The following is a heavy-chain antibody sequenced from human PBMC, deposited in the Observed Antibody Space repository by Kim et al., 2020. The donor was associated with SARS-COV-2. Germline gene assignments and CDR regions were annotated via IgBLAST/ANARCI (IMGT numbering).Heavy chain of an antibody. D-gene: IGHD6-19*01. J-gene: IGHJ4*02. Sequence: GESLKISCKGSRYSFTAYWIGWVRQTPGKGLEWMGIIYPGDFDTRYSPSFEGQVTISADTSINTAYLQWSSLKASDTAMYYCVSGPVSDYFDSWGQGTKVTVSS. CDR2: IYPGDFDT. CDR1: RYSFTAYW. CDR3: VSGPVSDYFDS. V-gene: IGHV5-51*01.